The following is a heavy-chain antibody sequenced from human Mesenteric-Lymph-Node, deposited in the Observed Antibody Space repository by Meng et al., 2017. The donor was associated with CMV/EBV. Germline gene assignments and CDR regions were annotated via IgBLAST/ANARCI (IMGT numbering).Heavy chain of an antibody. CDR1: GLTFSTYG. V-gene: IGHV3-30*02. Sequence: GGSLRLSCAASGLTFSTYGMHWVRQAPGKGLEWVAFIRYGGSNKYLADSVKGRFTISRDNSKNTLFLQMNSLRAEDTAAYFCAKFPHLNDQIAVVPAAQYGLDVWGQGTTVTVSS. J-gene: IGHJ6*02. D-gene: IGHD2-2*01. CDR2: IRYGGSNK. CDR3: AKFPHLNDQIAVVPAAQYGLDV.